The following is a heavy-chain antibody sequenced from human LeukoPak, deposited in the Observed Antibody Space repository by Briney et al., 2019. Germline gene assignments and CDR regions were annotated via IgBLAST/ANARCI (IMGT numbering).Heavy chain of an antibody. Sequence: GGSLRLSCTASGFPFSNYAMNWVRQTPGKGLAWVALISFDGGKIYYADSVKGRFTISRDNSKNTLFLQMNSLTVEDTAVYYCARDPAKGAATYFDYWGQGTLVTVSS. J-gene: IGHJ4*02. D-gene: IGHD2-15*01. CDR3: ARDPAKGAATYFDY. CDR2: ISFDGGKI. CDR1: GFPFSNYA. V-gene: IGHV3-30*04.